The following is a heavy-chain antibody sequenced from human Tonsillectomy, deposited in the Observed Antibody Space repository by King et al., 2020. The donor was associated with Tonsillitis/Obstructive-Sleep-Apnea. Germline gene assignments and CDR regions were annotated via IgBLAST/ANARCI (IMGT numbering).Heavy chain of an antibody. CDR3: AKGEWLDA. CDR2: IKKDGSEK. Sequence: VQLVESGGGLVQPGGSLRLSCAASGFAFSSFWMSWVRQAPGKGLEWVANIKKDGSEKYYVDSVKGRFTISRDNAENSLYLEMNSLRAEDMAVYYCAKGEWLDAWGQGTMVTVSS. D-gene: IGHD6-19*01. V-gene: IGHV3-7*03. J-gene: IGHJ3*01. CDR1: GFAFSSFW.